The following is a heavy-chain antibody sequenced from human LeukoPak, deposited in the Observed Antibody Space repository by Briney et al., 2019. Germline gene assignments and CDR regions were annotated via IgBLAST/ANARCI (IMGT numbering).Heavy chain of an antibody. CDR2: IYYSGST. CDR3: ASDYGAYEGAFDY. D-gene: IGHD4-17*01. CDR1: GGSISSSSYY. V-gene: IGHV4-39*07. J-gene: IGHJ4*02. Sequence: SETLSLTCTVSGGSISSSSYYWGWIRQPPGKGLEWIGSIYYSGSTTYNPSLKSRVTMSVDTSKKQFSLRLSSVTAADTAVYYCASDYGAYEGAFDYWSQGALVTVSS.